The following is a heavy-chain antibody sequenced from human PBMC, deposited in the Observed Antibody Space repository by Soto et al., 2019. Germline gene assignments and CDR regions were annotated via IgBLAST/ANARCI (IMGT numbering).Heavy chain of an antibody. V-gene: IGHV3-30*18. CDR1: GFTFSSYG. CDR2: ISYDGSNK. Sequence: PGGSLRLSCAASGFTFSSYGMHWVRQAPGKGLEWVAVISYDGSNKYYADSVKGRFTISRDNSKNTLYLQMNSMRAEDTAVYYCAKEPEFEVVMATVTFFDYWGQGTLVTVAS. CDR3: AKEPEFEVVMATVTFFDY. D-gene: IGHD4-4*01. J-gene: IGHJ4*02.